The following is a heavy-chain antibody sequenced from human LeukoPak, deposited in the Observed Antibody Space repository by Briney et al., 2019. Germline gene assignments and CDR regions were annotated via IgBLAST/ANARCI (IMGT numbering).Heavy chain of an antibody. Sequence: SETLSFTCTVSGGSISSSSYYWGWIRQPPGKGLEWIGSIYYSGSTYYNPSLKSRVTISVDTSKNQFSLKLSSVTAADTAVYYCARQWVDIVVVPAAIGWFDPWGQGTLVTVSS. CDR3: ARQWVDIVVVPAAIGWFDP. V-gene: IGHV4-39*01. D-gene: IGHD2-2*02. J-gene: IGHJ5*02. CDR2: IYYSGST. CDR1: GGSISSSSYY.